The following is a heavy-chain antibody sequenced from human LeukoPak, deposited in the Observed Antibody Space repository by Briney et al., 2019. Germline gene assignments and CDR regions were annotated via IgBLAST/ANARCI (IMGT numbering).Heavy chain of an antibody. CDR3: ARATKYSGDYLEFDY. CDR2: IDTYHGDT. CDR1: GYTFTNYG. V-gene: IGHV1-18*01. J-gene: IGHJ4*02. Sequence: GASVKVSCKASGYTFTNYGISWVRQAPGQGLEWMGWIDTYHGDTENAQNLQGRVTMTTDTAKFTAYMELRSLRSDDTAVYYCARATKYSGDYLEFDYWGQGTLVTVSS. D-gene: IGHD1-26*01.